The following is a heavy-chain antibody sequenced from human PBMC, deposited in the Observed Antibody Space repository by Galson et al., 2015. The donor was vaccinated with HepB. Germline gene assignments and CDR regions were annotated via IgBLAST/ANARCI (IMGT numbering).Heavy chain of an antibody. CDR3: ARAQYCSLITCSWGWFDS. J-gene: IGHJ5*01. V-gene: IGHV1-69*13. CDR2: IIPIFGTP. CDR1: GGTFSNYA. Sequence: SVKVSCKASGGTFSNYAINWVRQAPGQGLEWMGGIIPIFGTPKYAQKFQGRVTITADESTGTAYMELSSLRSEDTAMYYCARAQYCSLITCSWGWFDSWGRGTLVTVSS. D-gene: IGHD2-2*01.